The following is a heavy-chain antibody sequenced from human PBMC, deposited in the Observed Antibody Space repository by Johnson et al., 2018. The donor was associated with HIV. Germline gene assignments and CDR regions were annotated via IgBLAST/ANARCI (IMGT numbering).Heavy chain of an antibody. V-gene: IGHV3-20*04. CDR3: AKGDTVVGAKYAFDF. J-gene: IGHJ3*01. D-gene: IGHD1-26*01. Sequence: VQLVESGGGVVRPGGSLRLSCAASGFTFDDYGMSWVRQAPGKGLEWVSGINWQGGSTGYADSVKGRFTISRDNSKNTLYLQMNSLRAEDTAVYYCAKGDTVVGAKYAFDFWGQGTMVTVSS. CDR1: GFTFDDYG. CDR2: INWQGGST.